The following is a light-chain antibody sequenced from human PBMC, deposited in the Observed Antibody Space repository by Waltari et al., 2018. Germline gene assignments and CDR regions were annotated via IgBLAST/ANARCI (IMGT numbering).Light chain of an antibody. V-gene: IGKV3-20*01. CDR3: HQYDRSPWT. CDR1: QSIGNNY. Sequence: ENVLTQSPGTLSLSPGERATLSCRASQSIGNNYLAWDQQKPGQAPRLLIYAASIRATGIPDRFSGSGSGTDFTLTISRLEPEDFAVFYCHQYDRSPWTFGQGTKVEF. CDR2: AAS. J-gene: IGKJ1*01.